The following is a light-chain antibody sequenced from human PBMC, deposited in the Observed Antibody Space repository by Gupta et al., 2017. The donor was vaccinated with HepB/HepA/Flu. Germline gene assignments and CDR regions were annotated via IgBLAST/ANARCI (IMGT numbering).Light chain of an antibody. Sequence: QSALTQPASVSGSPGQSITISCTGTSSDIGGFNYVSWYQQHPGKAPKLVIYDVSNRPSGVSNRFSGSKSANTASLTISGLQAEDGADYYCSAYASSSTLVVFGGGTKLTVL. V-gene: IGLV2-14*03. CDR2: DVS. CDR1: SSDIGGFNY. J-gene: IGLJ2*01. CDR3: SAYASSSTLVV.